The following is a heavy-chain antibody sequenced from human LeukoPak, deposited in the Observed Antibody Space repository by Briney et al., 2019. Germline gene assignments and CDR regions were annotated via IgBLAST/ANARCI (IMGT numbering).Heavy chain of an antibody. CDR2: IKEDESEK. D-gene: IGHD6-13*01. CDR3: ARDLRSSSWYEDYYYYYYMDV. CDR1: GFTFSSYA. J-gene: IGHJ6*03. V-gene: IGHV3-7*01. Sequence: GGSLRLSCAASGFTFSSYAMSWVRQAPGKGLEWVANIKEDESEKYYVDSVKGRFAISRDNAKNSLYLQMNSLRAEDTAVYYCARDLRSSSWYEDYYYYYYMDVWGKGTTVTVSS.